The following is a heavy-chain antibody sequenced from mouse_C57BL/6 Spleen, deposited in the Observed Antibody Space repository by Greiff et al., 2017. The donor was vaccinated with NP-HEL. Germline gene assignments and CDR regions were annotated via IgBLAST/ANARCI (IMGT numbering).Heavy chain of an antibody. CDR3: ASDGTTVVGNYFDY. CDR1: GFTFTDYY. J-gene: IGHJ2*01. Sequence: EVKLVESGGGLVQPGGSLSLSCAASGFTFTDYYMSWVRQPPGKALEWLGFIRNKANGYTTEYSASGKGRFTISRDNSQSILYLQMNALRAEDSANYYFASDGTTVVGNYFDYWGQGTTLTVSS. V-gene: IGHV7-3*01. CDR2: IRNKANGYTT. D-gene: IGHD1-1*01.